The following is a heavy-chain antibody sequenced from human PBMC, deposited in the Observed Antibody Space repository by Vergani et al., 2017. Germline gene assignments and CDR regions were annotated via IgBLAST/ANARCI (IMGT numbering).Heavy chain of an antibody. CDR2: ISSSGSTI. CDR3: ARRGGSSSWYNYYYYGMDV. CDR1: GFTFSSYE. J-gene: IGHJ6*02. D-gene: IGHD6-13*01. Sequence: EVQLVESGGGLVQPGGSLRLSCAASGFTFSSYEMNWVRQAPGKGLEWVSYISSSGSTIYYADSVKGRFTISRDNAKNSLYLQMNSLRAEDTAVYYCARRGGSSSWYNYYYYGMDVWGQGTTVTVSS. V-gene: IGHV3-48*03.